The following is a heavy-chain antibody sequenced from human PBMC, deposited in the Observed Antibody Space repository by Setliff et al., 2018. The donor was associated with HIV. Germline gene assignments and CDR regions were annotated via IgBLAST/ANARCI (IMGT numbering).Heavy chain of an antibody. CDR2: LYVSGDT. CDR3: ALTGHRLLRGYMDV. D-gene: IGHD2-15*01. V-gene: IGHV4-4*07. CDR1: DDPISSYY. Sequence: SETLSLTCYVTDDPISSYYWSWVRQPAGKGLEWIGRLYVSGDTNYNPSLKSRVTMSLDTSKKHFSLNLKSVTAADTAVYYCALTGHRLLRGYMDVWGKGTAVTVSS. J-gene: IGHJ6*03.